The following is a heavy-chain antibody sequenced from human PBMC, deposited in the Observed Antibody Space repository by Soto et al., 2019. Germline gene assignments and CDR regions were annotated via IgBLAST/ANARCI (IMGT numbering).Heavy chain of an antibody. V-gene: IGHV1-69*01. CDR2: IIPIFGTA. J-gene: IGHJ6*02. CDR3: ARAVLCSSTSCYTGYYYYGMDV. D-gene: IGHD2-2*02. Sequence: QVQLVQSGAEVKKPGSSVKVSCKASGGTFSSYAISWVRQAPGQELEWMGGIIPIFGTANYAQKFQGRVTITADESTSTAYMELSSLRSEDTAVYYCARAVLCSSTSCYTGYYYYGMDVWGQGTTVTVSS. CDR1: GGTFSSYA.